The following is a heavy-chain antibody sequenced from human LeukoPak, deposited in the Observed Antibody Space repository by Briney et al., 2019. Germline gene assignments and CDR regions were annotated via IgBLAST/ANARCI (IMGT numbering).Heavy chain of an antibody. CDR1: GYPFRNYD. D-gene: IGHD3-22*01. Sequence: GASVKVSCKTSGYPFRNYDINWVRQATGQRLEWMGWINPHSGKTGYAQKFQGRATMTRNTSISTAYTELSSLRSEDTAVYYCARDQYYDSKGWFDPWGQGTLVTVSS. CDR3: ARDQYYDSKGWFDP. V-gene: IGHV1-8*01. J-gene: IGHJ5*02. CDR2: INPHSGKT.